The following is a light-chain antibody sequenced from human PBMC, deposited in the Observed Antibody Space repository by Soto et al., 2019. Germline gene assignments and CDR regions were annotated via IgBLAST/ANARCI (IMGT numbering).Light chain of an antibody. J-gene: IGKJ2*01. Sequence: EIVMTQSPATLSVSPGERVTLSCRASESLFGLLAWYQQKPGQAPRLLIYGVSTKATGVPARFSGSGSATDFTLTISSLQSDDSAVYYCQSYNDWPFAFGQGTKLEI. V-gene: IGKV3-15*01. CDR2: GVS. CDR1: ESLFGL. CDR3: QSYNDWPFA.